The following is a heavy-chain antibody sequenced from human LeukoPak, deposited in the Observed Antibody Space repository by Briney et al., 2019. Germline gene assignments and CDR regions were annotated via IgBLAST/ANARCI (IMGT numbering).Heavy chain of an antibody. V-gene: IGHV1-18*01. CDR1: GYTITSYG. CDR2: ISAYNGNT. D-gene: IGHD6-19*01. CDR3: ARDLGIAVAGTSGY. Sequence: ASVKVSCKASGYTITSYGISWVRQAPGQGLEWMGWISAYNGNTNYAQKLQGRVTMTTDTSTRTAYMELRSLRSDDTAVYYCARDLGIAVAGTSGYWGQGTLVTVSS. J-gene: IGHJ4*02.